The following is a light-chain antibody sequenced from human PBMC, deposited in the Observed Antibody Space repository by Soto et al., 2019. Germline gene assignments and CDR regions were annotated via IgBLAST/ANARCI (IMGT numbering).Light chain of an antibody. CDR2: EVS. Sequence: QSALTQPASVSGSPGQSITISCTGTSSDVGAYNYVTWYQQHPGKAPKLMIYEVSNRPSGVSNRFSGSKSGNTASLTISGLRAEDEADYYCSSFAGSPVVFGGGTKLTVL. V-gene: IGLV2-14*01. CDR3: SSFAGSPVV. CDR1: SSDVGAYNY. J-gene: IGLJ2*01.